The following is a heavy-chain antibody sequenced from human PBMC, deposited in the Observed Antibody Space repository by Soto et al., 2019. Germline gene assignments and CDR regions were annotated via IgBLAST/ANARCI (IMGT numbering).Heavy chain of an antibody. J-gene: IGHJ4*02. D-gene: IGHD3-10*01. CDR1: GGSISSGGYY. CDR2: IYYSGST. V-gene: IGHV4-31*03. CDR3: ASWSRGSGSYDY. Sequence: QVQLQESGPGLVKRSQTLSLTCTVSGGSISSGGYYSSWIRQHPGKGLEWIGYIYYSGSTYYNPSLKRRVTISVDTSKNQFSLKLSSVTAADTAVYYCASWSRGSGSYDYWGQGTLVTVSS.